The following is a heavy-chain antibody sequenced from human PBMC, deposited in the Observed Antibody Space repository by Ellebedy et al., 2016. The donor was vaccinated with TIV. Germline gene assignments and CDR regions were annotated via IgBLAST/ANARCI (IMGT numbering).Heavy chain of an antibody. J-gene: IGHJ3*02. D-gene: IGHD2-21*02. CDR1: GFTFADYS. V-gene: IGHV3-49*03. CDR2: IRSKAFGGTT. Sequence: GESLKISCKASGFTFADYSMNWFRQAPGKGLEWVGFIRSKAFGGTTDYAASVRCRFSISRDDSQSIAYLQMNSLKTEDTTVYYCNKYPGPFTVVLTAIRADAFDIWGQGTMVTVSS. CDR3: NKYPGPFTVVLTAIRADAFDI.